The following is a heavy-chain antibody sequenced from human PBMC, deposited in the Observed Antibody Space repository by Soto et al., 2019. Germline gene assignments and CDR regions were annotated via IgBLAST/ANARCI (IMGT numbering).Heavy chain of an antibody. CDR2: ISYDGSNK. CDR1: GFTFSSYG. J-gene: IGHJ5*02. CDR3: AKDFVEWSHTSPSPNWFDP. Sequence: GGSLRLSCAASGFTFSSYGMHWVRQAPGKGLEWVAVISYDGSNKYYADSVKGRFTISRDNSKNTLYLQMNSLRAEDTAVYYCAKDFVEWSHTSPSPNWFDPWGQGTLVTVSS. V-gene: IGHV3-30*18. D-gene: IGHD2-21*01.